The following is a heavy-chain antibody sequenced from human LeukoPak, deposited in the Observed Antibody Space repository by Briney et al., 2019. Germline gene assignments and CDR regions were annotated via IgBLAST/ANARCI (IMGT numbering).Heavy chain of an antibody. V-gene: IGHV6-1*01. J-gene: IGHJ4*02. CDR3: ARSPPRGSGSYFGFGY. CDR2: TYYRSKWYN. Sequence: PSQTLSLTRAISGDSVSSNSAAWNWIRQSPSRGLEWLGRTYYRSKWYNDYAVSVKSRITINPDTSKNQFSLQLNSVTPEDTAVYYCARSPPRGSGSYFGFGYWGQGTLVTVSS. D-gene: IGHD1-26*01. CDR1: GDSVSSNSAA.